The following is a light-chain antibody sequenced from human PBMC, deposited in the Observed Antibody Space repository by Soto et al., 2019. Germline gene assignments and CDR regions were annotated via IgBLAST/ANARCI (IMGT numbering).Light chain of an antibody. CDR2: GAF. CDR1: QSISNH. J-gene: IGKJ2*01. V-gene: IGKV3-15*01. Sequence: EIVMTQSPVTLSVSPGERATLSCRASQSISNHLAWYQQKPGQPPRLLIYGAFTRATGIPARFSGSGSGTEFTLTISSLLSEDFAVYYCQQYNNWPPRTFGQGTKLEIK. CDR3: QQYNNWPPRT.